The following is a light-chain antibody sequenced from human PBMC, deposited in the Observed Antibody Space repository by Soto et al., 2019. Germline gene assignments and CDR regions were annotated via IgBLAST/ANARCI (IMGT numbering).Light chain of an antibody. V-gene: IGKV1-39*01. CDR3: QQSYGTPYT. CDR2: AAF. CDR1: RSVSNY. J-gene: IGKJ2*01. Sequence: DIQMTQSPPSLSASVGDRVTITCRASRSVSNYLNWYQQKPGKAPKLLISAAFSLQSGVPSRFSGSGSGTDFTLTISSLQPEDFASYYCQQSYGTPYTFGQGTRLEIK.